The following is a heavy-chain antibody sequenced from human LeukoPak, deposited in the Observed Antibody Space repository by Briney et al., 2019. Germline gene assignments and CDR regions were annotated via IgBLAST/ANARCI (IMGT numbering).Heavy chain of an antibody. D-gene: IGHD6-25*01. Sequence: GRSLRLSCAASGFTFSSYSMNSVRQAPGKGLEWVSSISSSSSYIYYADSVKGRFTISRDNGKNSLYLQMNSLRAEDTAVYYCARVIAADHYFDYWGQGTLVTVSS. CDR2: ISSSSSYI. CDR3: ARVIAADHYFDY. V-gene: IGHV3-21*01. CDR1: GFTFSSYS. J-gene: IGHJ4*02.